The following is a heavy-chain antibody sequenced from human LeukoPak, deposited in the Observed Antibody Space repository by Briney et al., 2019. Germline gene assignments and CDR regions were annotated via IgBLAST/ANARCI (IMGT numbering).Heavy chain of an antibody. CDR2: IKQDGTNK. J-gene: IGHJ4*02. V-gene: IGHV3-7*01. Sequence: GGSLRLSCAASGFTFSSYWMTWVRQAPGKGLEWVANIKQDGTNKYYVDSVKGRFTISRDNAKNSLFLQLGSLRADDTAVYYCARASMGGRDYHLDSWGQGTLVTVFS. CDR3: ARASMGGRDYHLDS. D-gene: IGHD4/OR15-4a*01. CDR1: GFTFSSYW.